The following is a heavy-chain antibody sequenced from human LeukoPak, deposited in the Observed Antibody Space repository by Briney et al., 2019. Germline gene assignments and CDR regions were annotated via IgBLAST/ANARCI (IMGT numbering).Heavy chain of an antibody. D-gene: IGHD2-15*01. Sequence: PSGTLSLTCAVSGGSISSSNWWSWVRQPPGKGLEWIGEIYHSGSTNYNPSLKSRVTISVDTSKNQFSLKLSSVTAADTAVYYCARSIVVVVAAFYYYYYGMDVWGQGTTVTVSS. CDR2: IYHSGST. V-gene: IGHV4-4*02. CDR3: ARSIVVVVAAFYYYYYGMDV. J-gene: IGHJ6*02. CDR1: GGSISSSNW.